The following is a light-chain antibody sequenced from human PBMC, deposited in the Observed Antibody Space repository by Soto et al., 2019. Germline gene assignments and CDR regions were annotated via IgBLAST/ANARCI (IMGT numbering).Light chain of an antibody. V-gene: IGLV9-49*01. CDR3: GADHGSGSKFVV. Sequence: QLVLTQPPSASASLGASVTLTCTLSSGYSKYKVDWYQQRPGKGPRFVMRVGTGGIVGSKGDGIPDRFSVLGSGLNRYLTIKNIQEEDESDYHCGADHGSGSKFVVFGGGTKLTVL. CDR1: SGYSKYK. CDR2: VGTGGIVG. J-gene: IGLJ2*01.